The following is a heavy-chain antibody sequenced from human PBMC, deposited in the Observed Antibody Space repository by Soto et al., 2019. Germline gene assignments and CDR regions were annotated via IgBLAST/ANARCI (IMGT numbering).Heavy chain of an antibody. V-gene: IGHV4-31*03. CDR3: ARGVAPDY. D-gene: IGHD2-15*01. J-gene: IGHJ4*02. Sequence: SETLSLTCTVSGGSINSGGYYWSWIRQHPGKGLEWIGYIYYSGSTYYSPSLKSRVTISVDTSKNQFSRKLSSVTAADTAVYYCARGVAPDYWGQGTLVTVSS. CDR2: IYYSGST. CDR1: GGSINSGGYY.